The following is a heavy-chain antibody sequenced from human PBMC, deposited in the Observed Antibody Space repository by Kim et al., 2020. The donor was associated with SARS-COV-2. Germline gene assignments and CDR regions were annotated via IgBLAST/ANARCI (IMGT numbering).Heavy chain of an antibody. Sequence: VKGRFTISRDKSKNTLYLQMNSLRAEDTAVYYCAKGSRMATIADNWFDPWGQGTLVTVSS. J-gene: IGHJ5*02. D-gene: IGHD5-12*01. V-gene: IGHV3-23*01. CDR3: AKGSRMATIADNWFDP.